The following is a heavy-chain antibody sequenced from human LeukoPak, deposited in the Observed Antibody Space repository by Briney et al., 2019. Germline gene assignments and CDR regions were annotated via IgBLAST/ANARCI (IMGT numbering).Heavy chain of an antibody. CDR1: GGSISSYY. CDR2: IYYSGST. D-gene: IGHD6-13*01. V-gene: IGHV4-59*01. Sequence: PSETLSLTCTVSGGSISSYYWSWIRQPPGKGLEWIGYIYYSGSTNYNPSLKSRVTISVDTSKNQFSLKLSSVTAADTAVYYCARGYTLPKKYSSSSDAFDIWGQGTMVTVSS. CDR3: ARGYTLPKKYSSSSDAFDI. J-gene: IGHJ3*02.